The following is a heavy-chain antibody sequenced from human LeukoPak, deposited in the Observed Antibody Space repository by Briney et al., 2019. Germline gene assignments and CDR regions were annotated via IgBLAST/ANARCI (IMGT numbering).Heavy chain of an antibody. J-gene: IGHJ4*02. D-gene: IGHD3-22*01. Sequence: GGSLRLSCAASGFTVSSNYMSWVRQAPGKGLEWVSVIYSGGSTYYADSVKGRFTISRDNSKNTLYLQMNSLRAEDTAVYYCARLEVDTMIVVLWGQGTLVTVSS. V-gene: IGHV3-66*04. CDR2: IYSGGST. CDR3: ARLEVDTMIVVL. CDR1: GFTVSSNY.